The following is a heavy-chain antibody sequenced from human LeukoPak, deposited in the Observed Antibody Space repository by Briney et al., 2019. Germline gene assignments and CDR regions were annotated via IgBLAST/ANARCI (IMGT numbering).Heavy chain of an antibody. Sequence: GASVKVSCKASGYAFIRYHIHWVRQAPGQGLDWMGVLKLYDGSTSHAQKFQGRVTMTSDTSTSTVYMELSSLRSEDTAVYYCARDSPYGGIQLWSDYYYYGMDVWGQGTTVTVSS. CDR1: GYAFIRYH. CDR2: LKLYDGST. CDR3: ARDSPYGGIQLWSDYYYYGMDV. J-gene: IGHJ6*02. D-gene: IGHD5-18*01. V-gene: IGHV1-46*01.